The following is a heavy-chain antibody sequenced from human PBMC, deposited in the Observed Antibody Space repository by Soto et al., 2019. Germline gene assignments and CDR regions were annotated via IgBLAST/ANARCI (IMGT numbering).Heavy chain of an antibody. CDR1: GYSFTSYW. Sequence: GESLKISCKGSGYSFTSYWISWVRQVPGKGLEWMGRIGPSDSYTNYSPSFQGHVTISADKSISTAYLQWSSLKASDTAMYYCARRGYDSEVDAFDIWGQGTMVTVS. D-gene: IGHD3-22*01. CDR3: ARRGYDSEVDAFDI. J-gene: IGHJ3*02. CDR2: IGPSDSYT. V-gene: IGHV5-10-1*01.